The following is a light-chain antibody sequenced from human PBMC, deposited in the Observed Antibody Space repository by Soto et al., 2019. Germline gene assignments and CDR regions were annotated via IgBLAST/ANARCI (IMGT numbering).Light chain of an antibody. J-gene: IGKJ5*01. Sequence: EIVMTQSPSTLSLSPGERATLSCRASQSVSSNLAWYQQKPGQAPRLLIYGASTRATDVPARFSGSGSGTEFTLTISSLQSEDFAVYYCQQRSNWITFGQGTRLEIK. CDR1: QSVSSN. V-gene: IGKV3-15*01. CDR3: QQRSNWIT. CDR2: GAS.